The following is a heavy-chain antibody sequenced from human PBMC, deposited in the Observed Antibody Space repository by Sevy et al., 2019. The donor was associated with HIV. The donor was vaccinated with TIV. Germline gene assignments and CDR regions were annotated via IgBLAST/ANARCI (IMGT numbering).Heavy chain of an antibody. Sequence: SETLSLTCTVSGGSISSYYWSWIRQPPGKGLEWIGYIYYSGSTNYNPSLKSRVTISVDTSKNQFSLKLGSVTAADTAVYYCARSINYDFWSGYYGRTAYYYYGMDVWGQGTTVTVSS. V-gene: IGHV4-59*01. D-gene: IGHD3-3*01. CDR3: ARSINYDFWSGYYGRTAYYYYGMDV. CDR2: IYYSGST. J-gene: IGHJ6*02. CDR1: GGSISSYY.